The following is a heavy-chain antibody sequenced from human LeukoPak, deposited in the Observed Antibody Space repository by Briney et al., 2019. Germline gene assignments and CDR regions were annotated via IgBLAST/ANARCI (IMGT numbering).Heavy chain of an antibody. V-gene: IGHV3-43*02. D-gene: IGHD5-18*01. Sequence: PGGSLRLSCAASGFTFDDYAMHWVRQAPGKGLEWVSLISGDGGSTYYADSVKGRFTISRDNSKNSLYLQMNSLRTEDTALYYCAKGGYSYGIEVDYGAQGTLVTVSS. J-gene: IGHJ4*02. CDR3: AKGGYSYGIEVDY. CDR1: GFTFDDYA. CDR2: ISGDGGST.